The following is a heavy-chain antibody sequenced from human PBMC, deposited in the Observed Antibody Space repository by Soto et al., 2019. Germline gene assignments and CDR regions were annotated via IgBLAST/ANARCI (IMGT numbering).Heavy chain of an antibody. V-gene: IGHV3-48*03. CDR1: GFAFSNYE. J-gene: IGHJ4*02. CDR3: ARESFSASPNFFDY. CDR2: ISLSGSTI. Sequence: PGGSLRLSCAASGFAFSNYEMNWVRQAPGKGLEWVSYISLSGSTIYYADSVKGRFTISRDDAKNSLYLQMDRLRTDDTAVYYCARESFSASPNFFDYWGQGTLVTVSS. D-gene: IGHD3-3*02.